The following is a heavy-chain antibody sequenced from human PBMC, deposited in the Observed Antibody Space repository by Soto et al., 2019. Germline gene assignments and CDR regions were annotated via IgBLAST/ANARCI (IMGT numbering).Heavy chain of an antibody. J-gene: IGHJ5*02. CDR2: IYYSGST. Sequence: QVQLQESGPGLVKPSQTLSLTCTVSGGSISSGGYYWSWIRQHPGKGLEWIGYIYYSGSTYYNPSLKGPVTISVDTSKNLFSLKLSSVTAADTAVYYCASEEGGGYDHRWFDPWGQGTLVTVSS. D-gene: IGHD5-12*01. CDR3: ASEEGGGYDHRWFDP. V-gene: IGHV4-31*01. CDR1: GGSISSGGYY.